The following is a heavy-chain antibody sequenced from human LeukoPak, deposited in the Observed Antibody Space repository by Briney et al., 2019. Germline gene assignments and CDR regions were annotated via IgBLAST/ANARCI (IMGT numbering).Heavy chain of an antibody. J-gene: IGHJ6*03. Sequence: GGAPGLSCAAPGFTFSNYAMNLVRQAPGKGLGLVSYKSSSSTTIYYADPMKGRFTISRDNAKNSLYLQMNSLRDEDTAVYYCKGSSWYNYYYMDVWGKGTTVTVSS. CDR2: KSSSSTTI. CDR3: KGSSWYNYYYMDV. V-gene: IGHV3-48*02. CDR1: GFTFSNYA. D-gene: IGHD6-13*01.